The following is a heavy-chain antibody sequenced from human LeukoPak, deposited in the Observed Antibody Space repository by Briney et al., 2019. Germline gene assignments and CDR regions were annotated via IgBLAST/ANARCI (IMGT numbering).Heavy chain of an antibody. CDR1: GFTFSGHE. J-gene: IGHJ6*02. CDR2: INHGEST. D-gene: IGHD3-22*01. V-gene: IGHV4-34*01. CDR3: ARGRTYYYDTSGYYPSIYYGMDV. Sequence: GSLRLSCAASGFTFSGHEMNWVRQAPGKGLEWIGEINHGESTNYNPSLKSRATLSVDTSKNQFSLKLTSVTAADTAVYYCARGRTYYYDTSGYYPSIYYGMDVWGQGTTVIVSS.